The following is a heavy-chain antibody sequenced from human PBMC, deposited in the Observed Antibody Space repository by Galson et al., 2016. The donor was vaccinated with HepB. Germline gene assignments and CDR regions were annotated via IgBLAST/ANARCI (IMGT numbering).Heavy chain of an antibody. CDR1: GGSFSSFG. CDR2: IIPFFGTT. D-gene: IGHD3-10*01. Sequence: SVKVSCKASGGSFSSFGTSWVRQAPGQGPEWMGEIIPFFGTTNYAPKFQGRVTISADISTSTVYMEMSSLTPDDTAMYYCARPAARGIFFHFWGQRTVVTVSS. CDR3: ARPAARGIFFHF. J-gene: IGHJ4*02. V-gene: IGHV1-69*06.